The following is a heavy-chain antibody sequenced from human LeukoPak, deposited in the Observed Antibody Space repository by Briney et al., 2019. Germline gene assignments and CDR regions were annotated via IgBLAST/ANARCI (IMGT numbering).Heavy chain of an antibody. Sequence: SQTLSLTCAVSGGSISSGGYSWSWIRQPPGRGLGWLGYIYHSGSTYYNPSLKSRVTISVDRSKNQFSLKLSSVTAADTAVYYCARANYDTETFFDYWGQGTLVTVSS. V-gene: IGHV4-30-2*01. CDR3: ARANYDTETFFDY. J-gene: IGHJ4*02. CDR1: GGSISSGGYS. CDR2: IYHSGST. D-gene: IGHD3-22*01.